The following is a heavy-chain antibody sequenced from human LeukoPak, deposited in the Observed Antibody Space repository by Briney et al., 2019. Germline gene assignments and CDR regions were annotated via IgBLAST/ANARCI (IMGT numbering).Heavy chain of an antibody. CDR1: GFTFSSYA. CDR3: AKPKKLPWYSSGKPWYYYGVDV. D-gene: IGHD6-19*01. J-gene: IGHJ6*02. Sequence: GGSLRLSCAASGFTFSSYAMSWVRQAPGKGLEWVSAISGSGGSTYYADSVKGRFTISRDNSKNTLYLQMNSLRAEDTAVYYCAKPKKLPWYSSGKPWYYYGVDVWGQGTTVTVSS. CDR2: ISGSGGST. V-gene: IGHV3-23*01.